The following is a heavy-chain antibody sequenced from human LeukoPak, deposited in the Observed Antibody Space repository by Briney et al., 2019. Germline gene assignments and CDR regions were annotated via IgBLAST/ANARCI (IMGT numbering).Heavy chain of an antibody. Sequence: GGSLRLSCAASGFTFSSYSMNWVRQAPGKGLEWVSSISSSSSYIYYADSVKGRFTISRDNAKNSPYLQMNSLRAEDTAVYYCARETPYYGMDVWGQGTTVTVSS. J-gene: IGHJ6*02. CDR3: ARETPYYGMDV. V-gene: IGHV3-21*01. CDR2: ISSSSSYI. CDR1: GFTFSSYS.